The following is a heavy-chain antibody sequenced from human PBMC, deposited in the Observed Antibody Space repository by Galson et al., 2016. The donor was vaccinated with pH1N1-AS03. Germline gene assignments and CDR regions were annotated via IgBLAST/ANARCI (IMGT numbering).Heavy chain of an antibody. V-gene: IGHV3-23*01. CDR3: AKDHSDRSGYSPFAD. Sequence: SLRLSCAASGFTFTNFAMSWVRQAPGKGLEWVSGISVGGGSTYYADSVKGRFAVSRDNSGSRLFLQMNRLRAEDTAVYYCAKDHSDRSGYSPFADWGQGSLVTVSS. CDR2: ISVGGGST. J-gene: IGHJ4*02. CDR1: GFTFTNFA. D-gene: IGHD3-22*01.